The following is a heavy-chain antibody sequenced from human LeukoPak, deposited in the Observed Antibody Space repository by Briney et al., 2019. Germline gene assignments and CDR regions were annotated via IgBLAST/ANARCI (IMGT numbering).Heavy chain of an antibody. J-gene: IGHJ6*03. V-gene: IGHV4-59*11. CDR1: GGSIRSHY. D-gene: IGHD3-22*01. CDR2: IYYSGST. Sequence: SETLSLTCTVSGGSIRSHYWSWIRQPPGKGLEWIGYIYYSGSTNYNPSLKSRVTISVDTSKNQFSLKLSSVTAADTAVYYCAREVGGDSRGYYMDVWGKGTTVTVSS. CDR3: AREVGGDSRGYYMDV.